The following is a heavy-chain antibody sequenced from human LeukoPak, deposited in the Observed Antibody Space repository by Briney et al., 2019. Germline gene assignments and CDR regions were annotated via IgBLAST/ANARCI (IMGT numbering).Heavy chain of an antibody. D-gene: IGHD1-26*01. CDR1: GYIFTDYY. V-gene: IGHV1-46*01. J-gene: IGHJ3*02. CDR2: INPSGGST. Sequence: ASVKVSCKASGYIFTDYYMHWVRQAPGQGLEWMGIINPSGGSTSYAQKFQGRVTMTRDTSTSTVYMELSSLRSEDTAVYYCARDGSYSAIGPPKNAFDIWGQGTMVTVSS. CDR3: ARDGSYSAIGPPKNAFDI.